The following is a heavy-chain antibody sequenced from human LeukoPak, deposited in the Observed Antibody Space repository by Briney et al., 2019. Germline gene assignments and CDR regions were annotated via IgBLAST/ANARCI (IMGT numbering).Heavy chain of an antibody. D-gene: IGHD2-2*01. Sequence: GESLKISCKGSGYSFTSYWIGWVRQMPGKGLEWMGIIYPGDSDTRYSPSFRGQVTISADKSISTAYLQWSSLKASDTAMYYRARHRYCSSTSCPLDYYYMDVWGKGTTVTVSS. CDR1: GYSFTSYW. J-gene: IGHJ6*03. CDR3: ARHRYCSSTSCPLDYYYMDV. CDR2: IYPGDSDT. V-gene: IGHV5-51*01.